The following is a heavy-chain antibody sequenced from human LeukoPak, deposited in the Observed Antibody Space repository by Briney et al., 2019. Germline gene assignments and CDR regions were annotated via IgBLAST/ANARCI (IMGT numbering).Heavy chain of an antibody. CDR3: ARADCSGSTCYLRHSWFDP. Sequence: GGSLRLSCAASGFTLSTFDMNWVRQPPGKGLEWVSSISTSSRYIYYRDSVKGRFTISRDDAKNSLYLQMNSLTVEDTAVYYCARADCSGSTCYLRHSWFDPWGQGTLVTVSS. CDR1: GFTLSTFD. V-gene: IGHV3-21*06. CDR2: ISTSSRYI. J-gene: IGHJ5*02. D-gene: IGHD2-2*01.